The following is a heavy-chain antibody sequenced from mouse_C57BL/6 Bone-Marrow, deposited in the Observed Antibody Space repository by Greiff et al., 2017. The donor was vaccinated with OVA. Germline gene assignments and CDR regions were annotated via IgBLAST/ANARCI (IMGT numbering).Heavy chain of an antibody. CDR3: ARHYGWYFDV. D-gene: IGHD1-2*01. Sequence: QVQLQQPGAELVMPGASVKLSCKASGYTFTSYWMHWVKQRPGQGLEWIGEIDPSDSYTNYNQKFKGKSTLTVDQSSSTAFMQLSSLTSEDSAVYYCARHYGWYFDVWGTGTTVTVSA. CDR1: GYTFTSYW. V-gene: IGHV1-69*01. CDR2: IDPSDSYT. J-gene: IGHJ1*03.